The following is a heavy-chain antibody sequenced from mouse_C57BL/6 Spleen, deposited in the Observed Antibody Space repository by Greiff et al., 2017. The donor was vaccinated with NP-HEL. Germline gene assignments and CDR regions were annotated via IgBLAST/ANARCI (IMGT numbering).Heavy chain of an antibody. Sequence: VKLQESGPELVKPGASVKISCKASGYAFSSSWMNWVKQRPGKGLEWIGRIYPGDGDTNYNGKFKGKATLTADKSSSTAYMQLSSLTSEDSAVYFCAKGHYYGSDYAMDYWGQGTSVTVSS. V-gene: IGHV1-82*01. D-gene: IGHD1-1*01. CDR1: GYAFSSSW. CDR2: IYPGDGDT. J-gene: IGHJ4*01. CDR3: AKGHYYGSDYAMDY.